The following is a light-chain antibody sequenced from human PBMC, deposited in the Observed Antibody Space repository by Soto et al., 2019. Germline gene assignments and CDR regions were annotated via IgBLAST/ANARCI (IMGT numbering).Light chain of an antibody. J-gene: IGLJ2*01. CDR3: AAWDDSLSGVV. CDR2: RNN. CDR1: SSNIGSNF. V-gene: IGLV1-47*01. Sequence: QSVLTQPPSASGTPGQRVTISCSGSSSNIGSNFIYWYQQLPGTAPKLLIYRNNVRPSGVPDRFSGSKSGTSASLAISGLRSEDEADYPCAAWDDSLSGVVFGGGTKLTVL.